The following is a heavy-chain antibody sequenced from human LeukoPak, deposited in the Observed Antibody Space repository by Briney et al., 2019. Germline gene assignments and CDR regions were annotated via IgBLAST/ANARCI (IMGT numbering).Heavy chain of an antibody. V-gene: IGHV3-43D*04. J-gene: IGHJ6*03. CDR1: GFTFDVYA. CDR3: AKDGLFGVVTPYYYYYMDV. D-gene: IGHD3-3*01. Sequence: GRSLRLSCAASGFTFDVYAMRWVRHAPGKGLEWVSLISWDGGSTYYADSVKGRFTISRDNSKNSLYLQMNSLRAEDTALYYCAKDGLFGVVTPYYYYYMDVWGKGTTVTVSS. CDR2: ISWDGGST.